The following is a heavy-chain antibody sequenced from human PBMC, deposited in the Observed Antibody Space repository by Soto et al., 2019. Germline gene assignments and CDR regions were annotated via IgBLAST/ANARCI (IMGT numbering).Heavy chain of an antibody. CDR1: GGTFSSYT. CDR3: ASRYDSSDY. D-gene: IGHD3-22*01. CDR2: ILPIRGIA. J-gene: IGHJ4*02. Sequence: QVQLGQSGAEVKKPGSSVKVSCKASGGTFSSYTISWVRQAPGQGLKWMGRILPIRGIANYAQKFQGRVTITADKSPTTAYLELTSLSSEDTAVYYCASRYDSSDYWGQGTLVTVSS. V-gene: IGHV1-69*02.